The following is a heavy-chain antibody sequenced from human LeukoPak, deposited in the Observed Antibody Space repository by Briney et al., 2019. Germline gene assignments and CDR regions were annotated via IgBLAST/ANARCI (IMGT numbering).Heavy chain of an antibody. CDR1: GYTFTSYG. D-gene: IGHD6-19*01. CDR3: AREGDNAGWYRPAFRLLDY. J-gene: IGHJ4*02. V-gene: IGHV1-18*01. Sequence: ASVKVSCKTSGYTFTSYGLYWVRQAPGQGLEWMGWISGYNAETNYARKFQGRVTMTTDTSTTTAYMELTSLTSDDTALYYCAREGDNAGWYRPAFRLLDYWGQGTMVTVSS. CDR2: ISGYNAET.